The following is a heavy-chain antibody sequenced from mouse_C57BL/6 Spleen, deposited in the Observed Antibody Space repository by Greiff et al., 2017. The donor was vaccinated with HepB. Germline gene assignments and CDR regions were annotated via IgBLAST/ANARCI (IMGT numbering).Heavy chain of an antibody. V-gene: IGHV5-4*01. J-gene: IGHJ4*01. D-gene: IGHD1-1*01. CDR2: ISDGGSYT. CDR1: GFTFSSYA. Sequence: EVKLVESGGGLVKPGGSLKLSCAASGFTFSSYAMSWVRQTPEKRLEWVATISDGGSYTYYPDNVKGRFTISRNNAKNNHYLQMSHLKSEDTAMYYCAREGITTVGYAMGYWGQGTSVTVSS. CDR3: AREGITTVGYAMGY.